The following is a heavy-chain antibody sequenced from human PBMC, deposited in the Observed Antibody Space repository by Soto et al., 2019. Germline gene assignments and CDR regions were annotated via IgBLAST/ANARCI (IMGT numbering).Heavy chain of an antibody. J-gene: IGHJ4*02. Sequence: QVQLVESGGGVVQPGRSLRLSCAASGFTFSDFAMHWVRQAPGKGLEWVAVLSSDESTEYYADSVKGRFTISRDTSKNTLYLQMNSLKDDDTAVYYCARGRIDSSGWYFDNWGQGTLVTVSS. CDR2: LSSDESTE. V-gene: IGHV3-30-3*01. D-gene: IGHD6-19*01. CDR3: ARGRIDSSGWYFDN. CDR1: GFTFSDFA.